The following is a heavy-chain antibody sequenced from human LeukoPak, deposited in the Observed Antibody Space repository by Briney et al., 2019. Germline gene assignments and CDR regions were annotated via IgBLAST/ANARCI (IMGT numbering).Heavy chain of an antibody. CDR2: IKQQGNEK. V-gene: IGHV3-7*01. CDR1: GFTFSDYW. Sequence: GGSLRLFCAASGFTFSDYWMSWVRQAPGKGLEWVAKIKQQGNEKYYVDSVKGRFTISRDNAKSSMFLQMNSLRAEDTAVYYCVRPLLGCCSEGSCYPGAYWGQGTLVTVSS. CDR3: VRPLLGCCSEGSCYPGAY. J-gene: IGHJ4*02. D-gene: IGHD2-15*01.